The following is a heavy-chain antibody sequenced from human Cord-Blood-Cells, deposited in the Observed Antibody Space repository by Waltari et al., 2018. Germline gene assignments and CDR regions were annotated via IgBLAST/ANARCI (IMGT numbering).Heavy chain of an antibody. CDR3: ARARYSGYGDAFDI. CDR1: GFTASTHY. Sequence: EVQLVESGGGLVQPGGSLRLSCAASGFTASTHYLTWVRRAPGKGLEWVSGIYSGGSTYYADSVKGRFTISRDNSKNTLYLQMNSLRAEDTAVYYCARARYSGYGDAFDIWGQGTMVTVSS. CDR2: IYSGGST. J-gene: IGHJ3*02. V-gene: IGHV3-66*01. D-gene: IGHD5-12*01.